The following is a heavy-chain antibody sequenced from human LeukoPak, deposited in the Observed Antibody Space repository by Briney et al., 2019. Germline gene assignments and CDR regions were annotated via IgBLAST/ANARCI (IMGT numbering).Heavy chain of an antibody. CDR1: GYSFTNYW. CDR3: ARRYYGSGSYHPIDY. CDR2: IDPSDSYT. D-gene: IGHD3-10*01. V-gene: IGHV5-10-1*01. Sequence: GESLKISCKGSGYSFTNYWIGWVRQMPGKGLEWMGRIDPSDSYTNYSPSFQGHVTISADKSISTAYLQWSSLKASDTAMYYCARRYYGSGSYHPIDYWGQGTLVTVSS. J-gene: IGHJ4*02.